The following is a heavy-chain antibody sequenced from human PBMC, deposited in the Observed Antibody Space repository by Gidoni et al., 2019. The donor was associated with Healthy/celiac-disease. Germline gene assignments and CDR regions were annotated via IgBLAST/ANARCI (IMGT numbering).Heavy chain of an antibody. D-gene: IGHD3-16*01. V-gene: IGHV1-46*03. Sequence: QVQLVQSGAEVKQPGASVKVSCKASGYTFTSYYMHWVRQAPGQGLEWMGIINPSGGSTSYAQKFQGRVTMTRDTSTSTVYMELSSLRSEYTAVYYCASRFKVAGGDDAFDIWGQGTMVTVSS. CDR2: INPSGGST. CDR1: GYTFTSYY. J-gene: IGHJ3*02. CDR3: ASRFKVAGGDDAFDI.